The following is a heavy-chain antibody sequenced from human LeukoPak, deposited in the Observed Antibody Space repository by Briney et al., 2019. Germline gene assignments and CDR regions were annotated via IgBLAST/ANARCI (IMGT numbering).Heavy chain of an antibody. V-gene: IGHV3-53*01. J-gene: IGHJ4*02. CDR1: GLTVSSNS. D-gene: IGHD2-21*02. CDR2: IYSGGST. Sequence: PGGSLRLSCAASGLTVSSNSMSWVRQAPGKGLEWVSFIYSGGSTYYADSVKGRFTISRDNSKNTLYLQMNSLRADDTAVYYCARGRGVTAIYFDYWGQGTLVTVSS. CDR3: ARGRGVTAIYFDY.